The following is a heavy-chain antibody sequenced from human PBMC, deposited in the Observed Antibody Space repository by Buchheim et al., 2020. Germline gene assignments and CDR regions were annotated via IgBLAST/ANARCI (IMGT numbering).Heavy chain of an antibody. J-gene: IGHJ4*02. CDR2: ISISGVTT. V-gene: IGHV3-23*01. CDR3: ATEEGPNGH. Sequence: EVQLLESGGGLVQPGGSLRLSCTVSGFSFSTHAMTWVRQAPGKGLEWVSGISISGVTTYYADSVKGRFTISRDNSKNTLYLQMNSLRVEDTAVYYCATEEGPNGHWGQGTL. CDR1: GFSFSTHA. D-gene: IGHD2-8*01.